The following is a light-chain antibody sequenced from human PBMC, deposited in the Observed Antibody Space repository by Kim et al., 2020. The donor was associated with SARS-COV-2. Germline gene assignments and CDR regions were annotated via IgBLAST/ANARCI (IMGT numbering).Light chain of an antibody. CDR1: QSVSSY. J-gene: IGKJ4*01. CDR2: DAS. Sequence: EIVLTQSPATLSLSPGERATLSCRASQSVSSYLAWYQQKPGQAPRLLIYDASNRATGIPARFSGSGSGTDLTLTISSLEPEDFAVYYCKQRSNWPLTFGGGTKLEI. V-gene: IGKV3-11*01. CDR3: KQRSNWPLT.